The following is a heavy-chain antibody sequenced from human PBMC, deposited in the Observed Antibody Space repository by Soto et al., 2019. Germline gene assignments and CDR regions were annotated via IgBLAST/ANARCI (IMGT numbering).Heavy chain of an antibody. Sequence: PSETLSLTCTVSGGSISSYYWSWIRQPPGKGLEWIGYIYYSGSTNYNPSLKSRVTISVDTSKNQFSLKLSSVTAADTAVYYCARDLTTVTPRGYYYNMDVWGKGTTVTV. D-gene: IGHD4-17*01. J-gene: IGHJ6*03. CDR1: GGSISSYY. CDR2: IYYSGST. V-gene: IGHV4-59*01. CDR3: ARDLTTVTPRGYYYNMDV.